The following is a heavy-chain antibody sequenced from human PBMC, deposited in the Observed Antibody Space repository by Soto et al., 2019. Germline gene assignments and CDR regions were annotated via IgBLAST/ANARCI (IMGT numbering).Heavy chain of an antibody. J-gene: IGHJ4*02. D-gene: IGHD1-1*01. Sequence: EVQLLESGGGLVPPGGSLRLSCAASGFTFSSDAMSWVRQAPGEGLEWLAGITFRGDNTYYADSVKGRFTLSRDNSRNRLDLQMNTLKVEDTAIYYCAKLGTMGVFDNWGQGTLLTVSS. CDR1: GFTFSSDA. CDR3: AKLGTMGVFDN. CDR2: ITFRGDNT. V-gene: IGHV3-23*01.